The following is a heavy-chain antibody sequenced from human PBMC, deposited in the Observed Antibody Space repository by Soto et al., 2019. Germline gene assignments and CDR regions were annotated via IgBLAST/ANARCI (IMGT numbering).Heavy chain of an antibody. CDR3: ARDPVIAAAGTHFDY. J-gene: IGHJ4*02. CDR1: GYTFTSYY. Sequence: ASVKVSCKASGYTFTSYYMHWVRQPPGQGLEWMGIINPSGGSTSYAQKFQGRVTMTRDTSTSTVYMELRSLRSEGTAVYYCARDPVIAAAGTHFDYWGQGTLVTVSS. CDR2: INPSGGST. V-gene: IGHV1-46*01. D-gene: IGHD6-13*01.